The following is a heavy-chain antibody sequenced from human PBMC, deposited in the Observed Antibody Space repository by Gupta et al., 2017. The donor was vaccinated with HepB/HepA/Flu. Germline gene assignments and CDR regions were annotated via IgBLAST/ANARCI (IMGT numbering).Heavy chain of an antibody. CDR3: ARNFSDCSVGYCHLKWFDP. D-gene: IGHD5-18*01. CDR2: IYYSGST. J-gene: IGHJ5*02. CDR1: GASISDSNFY. Sequence: QLQLLESGPGLVKPSETLSLTCTVSGASISDSNFYWSWIRQSPGKGLEWIGSIYYSGSTHYNPSRKSRLSMSVDTSKNQFFLRLSSVTATDTAVYYCARNFSDCSVGYCHLKWFDPWGQGTLVSVSS. V-gene: IGHV4-39*01.